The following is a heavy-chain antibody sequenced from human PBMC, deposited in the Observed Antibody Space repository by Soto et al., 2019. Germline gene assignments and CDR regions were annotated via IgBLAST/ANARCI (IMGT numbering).Heavy chain of an antibody. D-gene: IGHD3-22*01. CDR1: GFTFSSYW. Sequence: EVQLVESGGGLVQPGGSLRLSCAASGFTFSSYWMHWVRQAPGKGLVWVSRINSDGSSTSYADSVKGRFTISRDNAKNTLYLQMNSLRAEDTAVYYCTRGTYYDSSVIGKVDYWGQGTLVTVSS. CDR3: TRGTYYDSSVIGKVDY. V-gene: IGHV3-74*01. J-gene: IGHJ4*02. CDR2: INSDGSST.